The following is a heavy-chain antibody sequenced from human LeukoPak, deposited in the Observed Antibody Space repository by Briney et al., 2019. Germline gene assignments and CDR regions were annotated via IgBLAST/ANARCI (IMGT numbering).Heavy chain of an antibody. CDR2: INHSGST. Sequence: PSETLSLTCTVSGGSISRYYWSWIRQPAGKGLEWIGEINHSGSTNYNPSLKSRVTISVDTSKNQFSLKLSSVTAADTAVYYCARLWGAANWFDPWGQGTLVTVSS. J-gene: IGHJ5*02. CDR1: GGSISRYY. D-gene: IGHD1-26*01. CDR3: ARLWGAANWFDP. V-gene: IGHV4-34*01.